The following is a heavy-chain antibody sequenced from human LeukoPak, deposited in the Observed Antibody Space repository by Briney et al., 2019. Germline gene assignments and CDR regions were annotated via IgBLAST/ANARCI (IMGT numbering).Heavy chain of an antibody. J-gene: IGHJ4*02. Sequence: GASVKVSCKASGYTFTSYYMHWVRQAPGQGLEWIGIINPSGGSTNYAQKFQGRVTMTRDTSTSTVYMELSSLRSEDTAVYYCARNYYGSGSPYYFDYWGQGTLVTVSS. CDR1: GYTFTSYY. D-gene: IGHD3-10*01. V-gene: IGHV1-46*01. CDR3: ARNYYGSGSPYYFDY. CDR2: INPSGGST.